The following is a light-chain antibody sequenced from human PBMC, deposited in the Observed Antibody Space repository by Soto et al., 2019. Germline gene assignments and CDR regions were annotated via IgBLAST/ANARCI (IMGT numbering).Light chain of an antibody. CDR1: SSDVGGYNY. CDR3: SSYTSSSTLP. Sequence: QSALTQPASVSGSPGQSITISCTGTSSDVGGYNYVSWYQQHPGKAPKLMIYDVSNRPSGVSNRFSGSKSGNKASLTISGLQAEDEADYYCSSYTSSSTLPFGTGTKLTVL. J-gene: IGLJ1*01. V-gene: IGLV2-14*01. CDR2: DVS.